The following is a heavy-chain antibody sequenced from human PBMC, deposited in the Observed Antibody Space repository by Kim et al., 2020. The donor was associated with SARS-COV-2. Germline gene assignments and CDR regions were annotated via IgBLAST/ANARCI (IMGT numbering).Heavy chain of an antibody. J-gene: IGHJ5*02. Sequence: YGQKLQGRVTMTTDTSTSTAYMELRSLRSDDTAVYYCATKTLPHQGPFDPWGQGTLVTVSS. V-gene: IGHV1-18*01. CDR3: ATKTLPHQGPFDP.